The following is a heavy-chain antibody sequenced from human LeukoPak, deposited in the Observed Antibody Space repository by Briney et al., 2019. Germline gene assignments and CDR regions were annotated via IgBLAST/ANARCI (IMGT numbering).Heavy chain of an antibody. D-gene: IGHD1-20*01. V-gene: IGHV4-59*08. CDR2: IYYSGST. CDR1: GGSISSYY. J-gene: IGHJ4*02. Sequence: SETLSLTCTVSGGSISSYYWSWIRQPPGKGLEWIGYIYYSGSTNYNPSLKSRVTISVDTSKNQFSLKPSSVTAADTAVYYCARHTGYNWNGFDYWGQGTLVTVSS. CDR3: ARHTGYNWNGFDY.